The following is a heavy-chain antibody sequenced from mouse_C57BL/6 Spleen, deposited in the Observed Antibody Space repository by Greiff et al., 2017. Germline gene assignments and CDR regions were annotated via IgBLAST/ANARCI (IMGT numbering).Heavy chain of an antibody. D-gene: IGHD2-5*01. CDR1: GYPFTDYE. CDR2: IDPETGGT. J-gene: IGHJ2*01. V-gene: IGHV1-15*01. CDR3: TRKGITYYSNRRDFDY. Sequence: QVQLQQSGAELVRPGASVTLSCKASGYPFTDYEMHWVKQTPVHGLEWIGAIDPETGGTAYNQKFKGKAILTADKSSSTAYMELRSLTSEDSAVYYCTRKGITYYSNRRDFDYWGQGTTLT.